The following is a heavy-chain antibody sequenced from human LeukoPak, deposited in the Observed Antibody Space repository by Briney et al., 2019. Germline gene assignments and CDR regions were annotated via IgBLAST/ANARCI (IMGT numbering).Heavy chain of an antibody. CDR1: GGSISSYY. V-gene: IGHV4-4*07. Sequence: PSETLSLTCTVSGGSISSYYWSWIRQPAGKGLEWIGRIYNSGNTNYNPSLKSRVTTSVDTSRNQFSLRLSSVTAADTAVYYCARFSCSGGTCSPEDYWGQGTLVTVSS. CDR2: IYNSGNT. D-gene: IGHD2-15*01. J-gene: IGHJ4*02. CDR3: ARFSCSGGTCSPEDY.